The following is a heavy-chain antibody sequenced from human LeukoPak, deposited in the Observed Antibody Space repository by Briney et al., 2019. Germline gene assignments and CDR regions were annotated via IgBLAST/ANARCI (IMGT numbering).Heavy chain of an antibody. Sequence: PSETLSLTCAVYGGSFSGYYWSWIRQPPGKGLEWIGYIYYSGSTNYNPSLKSRVTISVDTSKNQFSLKLSSVTAADTAMYYCARGAGTTGDWFDPWGQGTLVTVSS. CDR2: IYYSGST. CDR3: ARGAGTTGDWFDP. CDR1: GGSFSGYY. D-gene: IGHD1-7*01. V-gene: IGHV4-59*01. J-gene: IGHJ5*02.